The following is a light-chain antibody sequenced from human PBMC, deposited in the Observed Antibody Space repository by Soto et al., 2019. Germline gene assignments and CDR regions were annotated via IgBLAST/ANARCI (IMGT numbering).Light chain of an antibody. V-gene: IGKV3-20*01. CDR3: QKYGSSGT. CDR2: GAS. J-gene: IGKJ1*01. Sequence: EIVLTQSPGTLSLSPGXRATLSCRASQSVSNNYLAWYQQKPGQAPRLLIYGASNRATGIPDRFSGSGSGTDFTLSISGLEPEDFAVYYCQKYGSSGTFGQGTKVDIK. CDR1: QSVSNNY.